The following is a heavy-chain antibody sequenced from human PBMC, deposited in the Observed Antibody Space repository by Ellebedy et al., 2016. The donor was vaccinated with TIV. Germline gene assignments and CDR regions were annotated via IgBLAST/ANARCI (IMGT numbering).Heavy chain of an antibody. V-gene: IGHV4-59*01. J-gene: IGHJ4*02. Sequence: MPSETLSLTCTVPGGSISSYYWSWIRQPPGKGLEWIGYIYYSGSTNYNPSLKSRVTISVETSKNQFSLKLSSVTAADTAVYYCARSGYSYGSSVFDYWGQGTLVTVSS. CDR1: GGSISSYY. D-gene: IGHD5-18*01. CDR3: ARSGYSYGSSVFDY. CDR2: IYYSGST.